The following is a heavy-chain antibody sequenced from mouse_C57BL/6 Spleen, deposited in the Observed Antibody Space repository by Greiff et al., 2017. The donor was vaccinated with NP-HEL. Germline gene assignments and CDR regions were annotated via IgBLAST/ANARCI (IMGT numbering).Heavy chain of an antibody. CDR1: GYSFTSYY. J-gene: IGHJ1*03. Sequence: QVQLQQSGPELVKPGASVKISCKASGYSFTSYYIHWVKQRPGQGLEWIGWIYPGSGNTKYNEKFKGKATLTADTSSSTAYMQLSSLTSEDSAVYYCAREGGQRVYWYFEVWGTGTTVTVSS. D-gene: IGHD3-3*01. V-gene: IGHV1-66*01. CDR3: AREGGQRVYWYFEV. CDR2: IYPGSGNT.